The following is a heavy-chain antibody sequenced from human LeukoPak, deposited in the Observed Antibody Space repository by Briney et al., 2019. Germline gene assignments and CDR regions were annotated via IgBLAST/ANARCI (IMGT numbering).Heavy chain of an antibody. J-gene: IGHJ5*02. CDR1: GFTFSSYA. D-gene: IGHD2-2*01. Sequence: GSLRLSCAASGFTFSSYAMHWVRQAPGKGLEWVAVISYDGSNKYYADSVKGRFTISRDNSKNTLYLQMNSLRAEDTAVYYCARGGDIVVVPAALIGWFDPWGQGTLVTVSS. CDR2: ISYDGSNK. V-gene: IGHV3-30*04. CDR3: ARGGDIVVVPAALIGWFDP.